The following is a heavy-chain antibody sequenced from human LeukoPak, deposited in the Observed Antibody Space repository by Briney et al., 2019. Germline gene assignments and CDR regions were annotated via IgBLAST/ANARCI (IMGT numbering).Heavy chain of an antibody. CDR1: GGSISSYY. J-gene: IGHJ6*02. CDR3: ARDVVVYYYGMDV. V-gene: IGHV4-59*12. Sequence: LETLSLTCTVSGGSISSYYWSWIRQPPGKGLEWIGYIYYSGSTYYNPSLKSRVTISVDTSKNQFSLKLSSVTAADTAVYYCARDVVVYYYGMDVWGQGTTVTVSS. D-gene: IGHD2-15*01. CDR2: IYYSGST.